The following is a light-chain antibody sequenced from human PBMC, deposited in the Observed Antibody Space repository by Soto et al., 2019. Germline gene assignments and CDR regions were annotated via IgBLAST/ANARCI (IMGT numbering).Light chain of an antibody. CDR3: QQYYSTPQT. Sequence: DMVMTQSPDSLAVSLGERATINCKSSQSVLYSSNNKNYLAWYQQKPGQPPKLLLYWASTRESGVPDRFSGSGSGTDFTLTISSLQAEDVAVYYCQQYYSTPQTFGQGTKVEIK. V-gene: IGKV4-1*01. CDR2: WAS. CDR1: QSVLYSSNNKNY. J-gene: IGKJ1*01.